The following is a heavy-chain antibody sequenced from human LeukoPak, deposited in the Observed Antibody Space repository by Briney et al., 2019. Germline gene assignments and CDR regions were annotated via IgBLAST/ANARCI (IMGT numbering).Heavy chain of an antibody. D-gene: IGHD2-2*01. V-gene: IGHV3-11*04. CDR2: ISSSGSTI. J-gene: IGHJ3*02. CDR1: GFTFSDYY. CDR3: ARVSDIVVVPAGQDI. Sequence: GGSLRLSCAASGFTFSDYYMSWIRQAPGKGLEWVSYISSSGSTIYYADSVKGRFTISRDNAKNSLYLQMNSLRAEDTAVYYCARVSDIVVVPAGQDIWGQGTMVTVSS.